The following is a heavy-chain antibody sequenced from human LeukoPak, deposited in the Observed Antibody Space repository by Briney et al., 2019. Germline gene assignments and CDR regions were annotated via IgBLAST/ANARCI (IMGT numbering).Heavy chain of an antibody. CDR2: VYYSRGT. J-gene: IGHJ4*02. D-gene: IGHD1-26*01. Sequence: SETLSLTCTVSGDSISNSGYYWGWIRQSPRKGLEWIGSVYYSRGTYYNPSLKSRVTISVDTSKNQFSLKLSSVTAADTAVYYCASERGELLNYWGQGTLVTVSS. CDR1: GDSISNSGYY. V-gene: IGHV4-39*01. CDR3: ASERGELLNY.